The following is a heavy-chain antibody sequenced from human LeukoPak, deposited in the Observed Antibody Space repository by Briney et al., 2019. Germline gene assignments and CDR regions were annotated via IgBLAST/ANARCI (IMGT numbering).Heavy chain of an antibody. CDR2: INQDGSEK. Sequence: SGGSLRLSCAASGFTFSSYWMSWVRQAPGKGLEWVVNINQDGSEKYYVDSVKGRFTISRDNAKNSLSLQMNSLRAEGTAVYYCARGKTTSGMSAGYWGQGTLVTVSP. D-gene: IGHD1-1*01. V-gene: IGHV3-7*01. J-gene: IGHJ4*02. CDR1: GFTFSSYW. CDR3: ARGKTTSGMSAGY.